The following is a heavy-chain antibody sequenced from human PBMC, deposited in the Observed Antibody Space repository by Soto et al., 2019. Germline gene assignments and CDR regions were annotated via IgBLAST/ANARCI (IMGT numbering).Heavy chain of an antibody. CDR2: ISSIGST. CDR3: ARGMVIRPYYYHGMDV. D-gene: IGHD2-8*01. J-gene: IGHJ6*02. Sequence: KPSETLSLTCTVSGGSISSGDYFWSWIRQSPGKGLEWIGYISSIGSTYYNPSLKSRVSVSRDTSKNQFSLKLSSVTTTDTAVYYCARGMVIRPYYYHGMDVWGQGTTVTVSS. CDR1: GGSISSGDYF. V-gene: IGHV4-30-4*01.